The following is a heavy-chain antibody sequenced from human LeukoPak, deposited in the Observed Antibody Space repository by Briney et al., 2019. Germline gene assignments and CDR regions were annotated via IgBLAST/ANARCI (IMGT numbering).Heavy chain of an antibody. Sequence: GGSLGLSCAASGFSFSSSAMHWVRQAPGKGLEYVSAITNNGCYTYYANSVKDRFTISRDNSKNTLYLQMGSLTPEDTAVYYCAGASPDGFYDYWGQGTLVSVSS. D-gene: IGHD3-22*01. V-gene: IGHV3-64*01. J-gene: IGHJ4*02. CDR3: AGASPDGFYDY. CDR1: GFSFSSSA. CDR2: ITNNGCYT.